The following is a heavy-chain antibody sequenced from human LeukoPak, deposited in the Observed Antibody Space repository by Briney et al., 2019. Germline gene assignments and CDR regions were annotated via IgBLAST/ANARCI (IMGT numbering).Heavy chain of an antibody. CDR3: ARDFRDFWSGFAVYYYYYGMDV. Sequence: GGSPRLSCAASGFTVSSNYMSWVRQAPGKGLEWVAVISYDGSNKYYADSVKGRFTISRDNSKNTLYLQMNSLRAEDTAVYYCARDFRDFWSGFAVYYYYYGMDVWGQGTTVTVSS. J-gene: IGHJ6*02. D-gene: IGHD3-3*01. CDR1: GFTVSSNY. V-gene: IGHV3-30-3*01. CDR2: ISYDGSNK.